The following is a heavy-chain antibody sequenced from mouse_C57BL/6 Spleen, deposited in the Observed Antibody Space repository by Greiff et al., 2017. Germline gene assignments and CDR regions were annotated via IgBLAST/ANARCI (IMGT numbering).Heavy chain of an antibody. CDR1: GFSLTSYG. V-gene: IGHV2-6*01. CDR3: ASLYFTGDYAMDY. CDR2: IWGVGST. J-gene: IGHJ4*01. Sequence: QVQLQQSGPGLVAPSQSLSITCTVSGFSLTSYGVDWVRQSPGKGLEWLGVIWGVGSTNYNSALKSRLSISKDNSKSQVFLKMNSLQTDDTAMYYWASLYFTGDYAMDYWGQGTSVTVSS. D-gene: IGHD1-1*01.